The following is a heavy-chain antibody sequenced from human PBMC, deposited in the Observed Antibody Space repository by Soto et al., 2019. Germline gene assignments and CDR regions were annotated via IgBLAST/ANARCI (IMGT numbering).Heavy chain of an antibody. J-gene: IGHJ5*02. Sequence: SETLSLTCAVYGGSVNGYYWNWIRQPPGEGLEWIGEINHTGGTHYNPSLKSRVTMSVDTSKNQFSLRLSSVTAADTAIYYCATRITVFGLLIPPFDPWGQGTQVTVSS. D-gene: IGHD3-3*01. CDR1: GGSVNGYY. V-gene: IGHV4-34*01. CDR3: ATRITVFGLLIPPFDP. CDR2: INHTGGT.